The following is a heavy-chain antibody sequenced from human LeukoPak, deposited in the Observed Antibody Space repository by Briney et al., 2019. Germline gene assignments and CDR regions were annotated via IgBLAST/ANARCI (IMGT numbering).Heavy chain of an antibody. V-gene: IGHV3-11*04. CDR3: ARDQYCSSTSCYKTHYYYYYMDV. J-gene: IGHJ6*03. D-gene: IGHD2-2*01. CDR2: ISSSGSTI. Sequence: PGGSLRLSCAASGFTFSDYYMSWIRQAPGKGLEWVSYISSSGSTIYYADSVKGRFTISRDSAKNSLYLQMNSLRAEDTAVYYCARDQYCSSTSCYKTHYYYYYMDVWGKGTTVTVSS. CDR1: GFTFSDYY.